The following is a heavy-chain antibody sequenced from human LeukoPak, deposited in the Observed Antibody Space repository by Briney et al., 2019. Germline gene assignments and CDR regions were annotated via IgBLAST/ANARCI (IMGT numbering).Heavy chain of an antibody. Sequence: ASVKVSCKASGYTFTAYYIHWVRQAPGQGLEWMGWVNPNSGGTNYAQKFQGRVTMTRDTSISTAYMELSRLRSDDTAVYYCARAKHLTMIVVVIKGFDPWGQGTLVTVSS. D-gene: IGHD3-22*01. J-gene: IGHJ5*02. CDR3: ARAKHLTMIVVVIKGFDP. V-gene: IGHV1-2*02. CDR2: VNPNSGGT. CDR1: GYTFTAYY.